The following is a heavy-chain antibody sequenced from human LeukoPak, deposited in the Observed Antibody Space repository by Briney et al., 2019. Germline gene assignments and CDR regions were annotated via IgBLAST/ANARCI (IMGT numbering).Heavy chain of an antibody. CDR3: TTEEASGYVDY. CDR1: GFTFSNSW. CDR2: IKSKTDGGTT. J-gene: IGHJ4*02. V-gene: IGHV3-15*01. D-gene: IGHD1-26*01. Sequence: GGSLRLSCAASGFTFSNSWMSWVRQAPGKGLEWVGRIKSKTDGGTTDYAAPVKGRFTISRDDSKNTLYLQMNSLKTEDTAVYYCTTEEASGYVDYWGQGTLVTVSS.